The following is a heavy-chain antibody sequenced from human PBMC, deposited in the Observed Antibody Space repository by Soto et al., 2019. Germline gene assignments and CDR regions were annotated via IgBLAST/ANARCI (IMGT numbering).Heavy chain of an antibody. CDR3: AKDLYLSLFATPVLNY. J-gene: IGHJ4*02. CDR1: GFTFSSYG. V-gene: IGHV3-30*18. CDR2: ISYDGSNK. D-gene: IGHD1-26*01. Sequence: GGSLRLSCAASGFTFSSYGMHWVRQAPGKGLEWVAVISYDGSNKYYADSVKGRFTISRDNSKNTLYLQMNSLRTEDTAVYYCAKDLYLSLFATPVLNYWGQGTLVTVSS.